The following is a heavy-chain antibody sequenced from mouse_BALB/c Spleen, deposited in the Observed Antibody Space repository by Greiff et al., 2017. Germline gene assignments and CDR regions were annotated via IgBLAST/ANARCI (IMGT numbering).Heavy chain of an antibody. CDR3: ARQGIFPYYFDY. V-gene: IGHV5-4*02. J-gene: IGHJ2*01. Sequence: EVKLMESGGGLVKPGGSLKLSCAASGFTFSDYYMYWVRQTPEKRLEWVATISDGGSYTYYPDSVKGRFTISRDNAKNNLYLQMSSLKSEDTAMYYCARQGIFPYYFDYWGQGTTLTVSS. CDR2: ISDGGSYT. D-gene: IGHD1-3*01. CDR1: GFTFSDYY.